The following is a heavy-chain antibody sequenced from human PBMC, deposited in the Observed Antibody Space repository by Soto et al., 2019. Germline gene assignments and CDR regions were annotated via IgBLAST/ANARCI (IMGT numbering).Heavy chain of an antibody. J-gene: IGHJ6*02. CDR2: LYYNTNT. CDR1: GGSVNSGSYY. V-gene: IGHV4-61*01. CDR3: ARTYCTTTSCQAQGMAV. Sequence: QVQLQESGPGLVKPSETLSLTCTVSGGSVNSGSYYWTWIRQPPGKGLEWIGYLYYNTNTNYNPSLKSRVTISVDTSKNQFSLKLSSVTAADTAVYYCARTYCTTTSCQAQGMAVWGQGTTVTVSS. D-gene: IGHD2-2*01.